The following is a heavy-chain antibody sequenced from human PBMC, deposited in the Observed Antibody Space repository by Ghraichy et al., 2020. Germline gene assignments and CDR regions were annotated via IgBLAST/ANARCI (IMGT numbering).Heavy chain of an antibody. J-gene: IGHJ4*02. CDR1: GFTFRMYA. Sequence: GGSLRLSCAASGFTFRMYAMSWVHQAPAKGLEWVSSIDSGGASTYYADSVKGRFTISRDNSKNTLYLQLNSLRAEDTAVYYCAKGGVGATRRDFDYWGQGTLVTVSS. V-gene: IGHV3-23*01. CDR3: AKGGVGATRRDFDY. CDR2: IDSGGAST. D-gene: IGHD1-26*01.